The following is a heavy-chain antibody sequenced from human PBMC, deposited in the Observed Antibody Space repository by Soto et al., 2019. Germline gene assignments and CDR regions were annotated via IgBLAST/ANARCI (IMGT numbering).Heavy chain of an antibody. D-gene: IGHD3-22*01. CDR1: GYTFTSYG. Sequence: QVPLVQSGAEVKKPGASVKVSCKASGYTFTSYGISWVRQAPGQGLEWMGWISAYNGNTIYAQKVQGRVSMTTDTSTSTAYMELISLRSDDTAVYHGARVNYDNVHALDVWGEGTMVTVSS. CDR2: ISAYNGNT. V-gene: IGHV1-18*01. J-gene: IGHJ3*01. CDR3: ARVNYDNVHALDV.